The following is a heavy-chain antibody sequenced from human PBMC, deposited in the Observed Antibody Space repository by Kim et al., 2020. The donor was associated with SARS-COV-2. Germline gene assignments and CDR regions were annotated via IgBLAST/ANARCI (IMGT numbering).Heavy chain of an antibody. J-gene: IGHJ4*02. Sequence: GGSLRLSCAASGFTFSTYSMNWVRQAPGKGLEWVSSISSSSSYIYYADSVKGRFTISRDNAKNSLYLQMNSLRAEDTAVYYCARHLDYYDSSGPGYWGQGTLVTVSS. D-gene: IGHD3-22*01. CDR3: ARHLDYYDSSGPGY. V-gene: IGHV3-21*01. CDR1: GFTFSTYS. CDR2: ISSSSSYI.